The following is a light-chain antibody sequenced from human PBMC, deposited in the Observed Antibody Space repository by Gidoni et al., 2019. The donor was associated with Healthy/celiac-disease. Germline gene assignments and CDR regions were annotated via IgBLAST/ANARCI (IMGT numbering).Light chain of an antibody. CDR2: AAS. J-gene: IGKJ3*01. CDR3: QQSYSTPPIT. CDR1: QSISSY. V-gene: IGKV1-39*01. Sequence: DLQMTQSPSSLSASVGDRVTITCRASQSISSYLNWYHQKPGKAPKLLIYAASSLQSGVPSRFSGSGSGTDFTLTISSLQPEDFATYYCQQSYSTPPITFGPGTKVDIK.